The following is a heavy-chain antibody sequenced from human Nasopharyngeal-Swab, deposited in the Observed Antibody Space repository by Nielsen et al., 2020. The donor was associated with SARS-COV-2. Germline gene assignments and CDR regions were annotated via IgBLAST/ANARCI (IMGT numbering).Heavy chain of an antibody. V-gene: IGHV4-59*01. CDR1: GGSISSYY. Sequence: GSLRLSCTVSGGSISSYYWSWIRQPPGKGLEWIGYIYYSGSTNYNPSLKSRATISVDTSKNQFSLKLSSVTAADTAVYYCARDESGRFDYWGQGTLVTVSS. D-gene: IGHD3-3*01. CDR3: ARDESGRFDY. CDR2: IYYSGST. J-gene: IGHJ4*02.